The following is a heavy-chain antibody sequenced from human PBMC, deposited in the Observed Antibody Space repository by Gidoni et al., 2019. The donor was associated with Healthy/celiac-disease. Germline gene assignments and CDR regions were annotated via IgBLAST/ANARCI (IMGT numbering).Heavy chain of an antibody. CDR1: GFPFSSYS. CDR3: AKHKGKYCSGGSCPRARYMDV. V-gene: IGHV3-23*04. J-gene: IGHJ6*03. CDR2: ISGSGGST. Sequence: EVQLVESGGGLVQPWGSLRLSCAASGFPFSSYSMIWVRQAPGKGLEWVSAISGSGGSTYYADSVKGRFTISRDNSKNTLYLQMNSLRAEDTAVYYCAKHKGKYCSGGSCPRARYMDVWGKGTTVTVSS. D-gene: IGHD2-15*01.